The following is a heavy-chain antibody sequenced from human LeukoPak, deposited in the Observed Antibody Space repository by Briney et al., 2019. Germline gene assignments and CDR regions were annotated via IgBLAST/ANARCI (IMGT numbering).Heavy chain of an antibody. J-gene: IGHJ6*02. CDR2: ISKSGETI. CDR1: GFIFSIHH. V-gene: IGHV3-48*03. CDR3: ARLRYYGMDV. Sequence: GGSLRLSCAASGFIFSIHHMNWVRQAPGRGLEWVSFISKSGETIYYGDSVKGRFTISRDNAKNSLYLQMNSLRAEDTAVYYCARLRYYGMDVWGQGTTVTVSS.